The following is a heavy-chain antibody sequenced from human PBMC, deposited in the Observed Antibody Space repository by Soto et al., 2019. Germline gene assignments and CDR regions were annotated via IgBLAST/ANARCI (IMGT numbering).Heavy chain of an antibody. V-gene: IGHV4-34*01. J-gene: IGHJ6*03. CDR1: GGSFSGYQ. CDR3: ARGLIVWFGELSRRGGYYYYVDV. Sequence: QVQLQQWGAGLLKPSETLSLTCAVYGGSFSGYQWSGIRQTPGKGLEWIGEINDSGNINYNPSLKRRVTILVDTAKKQISLKLSSVTAAETAVYYCARGLIVWFGELSRRGGYYYYVDVWGKGTTVTVSS. CDR2: INDSGNI. D-gene: IGHD3-10*01.